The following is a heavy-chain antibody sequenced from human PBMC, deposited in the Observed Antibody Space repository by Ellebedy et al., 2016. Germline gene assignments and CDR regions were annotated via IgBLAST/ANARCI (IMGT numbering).Heavy chain of an antibody. CDR3: ARGGPFRDAFDI. V-gene: IGHV3-11*06. CDR1: GFTFSDYY. Sequence: GGSLRLXXAASGFTFSDYYMSWIRQAPGKGLEWVSYISSSSSYTNYADSVKGRFTISRDNAKNSLYLQMNSLRAGDTAVYYCARGGPFRDAFDIWGQGTMVTVSS. CDR2: ISSSSSYT. J-gene: IGHJ3*02.